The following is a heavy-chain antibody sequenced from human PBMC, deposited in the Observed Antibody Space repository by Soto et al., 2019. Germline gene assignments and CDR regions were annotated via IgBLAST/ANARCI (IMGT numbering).Heavy chain of an antibody. CDR2: IYYSGST. D-gene: IGHD6-6*01. V-gene: IGHV4-59*01. CDR3: AGQEYSSSRDTSDY. Sequence: SETLSLTCTVSGGSISSYYWSWIRQPPGKGLEWIGYIYYSGSTNYNPSLKSRVTISVDTSKNQFSLKLSSVTAADTAVYYCAGQEYSSSRDTSDYWGQGTLVTVS. CDR1: GGSISSYY. J-gene: IGHJ4*02.